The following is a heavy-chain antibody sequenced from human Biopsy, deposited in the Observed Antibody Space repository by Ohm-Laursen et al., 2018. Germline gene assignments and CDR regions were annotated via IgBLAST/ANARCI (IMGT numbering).Heavy chain of an antibody. J-gene: IGHJ4*02. V-gene: IGHV3-33*06. CDR1: GFTFSSYG. CDR2: IWYDGSNK. Sequence: SLRLSCAASGFTFSSYGMHWVRQAPGKGLEWVAAIWYDGSNKNYADPVKGRFTISRDNSKNTLYLQMNSLGGEDTAVYYCAKCMTGGSNYYFHHCGQGTLVTVSS. CDR3: AKCMTGGSNYYFHH. D-gene: IGHD2-8*01.